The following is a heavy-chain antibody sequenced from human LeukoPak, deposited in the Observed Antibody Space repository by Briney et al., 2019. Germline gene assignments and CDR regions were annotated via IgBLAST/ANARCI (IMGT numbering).Heavy chain of an antibody. J-gene: IGHJ5*02. D-gene: IGHD4/OR15-4a*01. CDR3: AKDLTSGATDNWFDP. V-gene: IGHV3-30*02. CDR2: IRFDESNK. Sequence: GGSLRLSCVASGFTFSNYGMHWVRQAPGKGLEWVTFIRFDESNKYYADSVKGRFTISRDNSKNTLYLQMNSLRAEDTAVYYCAKDLTSGATDNWFDPWGQGTLVTVSS. CDR1: GFTFSNYG.